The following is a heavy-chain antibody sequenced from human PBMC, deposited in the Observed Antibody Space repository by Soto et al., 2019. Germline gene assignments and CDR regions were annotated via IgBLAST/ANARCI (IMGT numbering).Heavy chain of an antibody. D-gene: IGHD3-10*01. CDR1: GFTFSNYA. CDR2: ISYDGSNK. CDR3: ARGITMVRGLIIDYVHY. V-gene: IGHV3-30-3*01. J-gene: IGHJ4*02. Sequence: QVQLVESGGGVVQPGRYLRLSCADSGFTFSNYAMHWVRQAPGKGLEWVAVISYDGSNKYYADSVKGRFTISRDNSKNTLYLQMNSLRAEDTAVYYCARGITMVRGLIIDYVHYWGQGTLVTVSS.